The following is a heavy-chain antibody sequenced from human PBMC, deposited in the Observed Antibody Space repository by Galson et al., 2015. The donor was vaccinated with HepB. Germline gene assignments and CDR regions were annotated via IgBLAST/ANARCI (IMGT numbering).Heavy chain of an antibody. CDR2: IYYSGST. Sequence: ATLSLTCPVSGGSISSYYWCWIRQPPGKGLEWIGYIYYSGSTNYNPSLKSRVTISVDTSKNQFSLKLSSVTAADTAVYYCARSGYDLVYYFDYWGQGTLVTVSS. CDR1: GGSISSYY. D-gene: IGHD5-12*01. CDR3: ARSGYDLVYYFDY. V-gene: IGHV4-59*08. J-gene: IGHJ4*02.